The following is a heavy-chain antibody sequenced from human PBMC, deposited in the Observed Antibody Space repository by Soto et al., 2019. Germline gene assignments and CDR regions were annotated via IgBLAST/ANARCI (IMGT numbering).Heavy chain of an antibody. CDR3: ARWQCTVVTALDI. V-gene: IGHV4-59*01. J-gene: IGHJ3*02. D-gene: IGHD2-15*01. CDR1: GGSISSYY. Sequence: SETLSLTCTVSGGSISSYYCSWIRQPPGKGLEWIGSIYYSGSTNYNPSLKSRVTISVDTSKNQFCLKLSSVTAADTAVYYCARWQCTVVTALDIWGQGTRGTV. CDR2: IYYSGST.